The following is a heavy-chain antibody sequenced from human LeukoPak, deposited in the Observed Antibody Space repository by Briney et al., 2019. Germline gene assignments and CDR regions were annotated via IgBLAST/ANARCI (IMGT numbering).Heavy chain of an antibody. CDR1: GFTFSSYA. CDR3: AREVSAAGWFDP. D-gene: IGHD2/OR15-2a*01. Sequence: GGSLRLSCAASGFTFSSYAMHWVRQAPGKGLEYVSAISSNGGSTYYANSVKGRFTISRDNFRNTQFLQMGSLTAEDMAVYYCAREVSAAGWFDPWGQGTLVTVSS. CDR2: ISSNGGST. J-gene: IGHJ5*02. V-gene: IGHV3-64*01.